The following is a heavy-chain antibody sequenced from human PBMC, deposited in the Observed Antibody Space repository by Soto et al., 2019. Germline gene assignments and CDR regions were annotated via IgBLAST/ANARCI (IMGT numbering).Heavy chain of an antibody. J-gene: IGHJ5*02. V-gene: IGHV3-11*01. CDR3: ARIFWSESNYFDP. D-gene: IGHD3-3*01. CDR2: VSNSGSYI. CDR1: GFTFSDYY. Sequence: PGGSLRLSCAASGFTFSDYYMTWIHQAPGKGLEWVSDVSNSGSYIKYADSVKGRFTISRDNAKNSLYLQMNSLRAEDTAMYYCARIFWSESNYFDPWGQGTLVTVSS.